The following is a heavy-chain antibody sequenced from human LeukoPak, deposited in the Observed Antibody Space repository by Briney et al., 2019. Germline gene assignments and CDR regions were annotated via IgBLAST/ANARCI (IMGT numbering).Heavy chain of an antibody. CDR3: ARNIVVVPAAMDYYYMDV. V-gene: IGHV4-4*07. Sequence: SETLSLNCTVSGGSISSYYWSWIRQPAGKGLEWIGRIYTSGSTNYNPSLKSRVSRSVDTSKNQFSLKLRSVTAADTAVYYCARNIVVVPAAMDYYYMDVWGKGTTVTVSS. J-gene: IGHJ6*03. D-gene: IGHD2-2*01. CDR1: GGSISSYY. CDR2: IYTSGST.